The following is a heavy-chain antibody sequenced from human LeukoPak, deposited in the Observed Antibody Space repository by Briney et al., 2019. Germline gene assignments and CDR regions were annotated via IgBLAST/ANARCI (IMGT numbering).Heavy chain of an antibody. CDR1: GFTFSDHY. D-gene: IGHD5-18*01. CDR2: TRKKANSYTT. Sequence: PGGSLRLSCAASGFTFSDHYMDWVRQAPGEGLEWIGRTRKKANSYTTEYAASVKGRFTISRDDSKNSLYLQMNSLETEDTAVYYCARVMSVDTAVLDYWGQGTLVTVSS. J-gene: IGHJ4*02. V-gene: IGHV3-72*01. CDR3: ARVMSVDTAVLDY.